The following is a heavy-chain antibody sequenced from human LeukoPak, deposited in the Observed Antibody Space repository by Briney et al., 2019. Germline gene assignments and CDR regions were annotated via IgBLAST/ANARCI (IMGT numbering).Heavy chain of an antibody. D-gene: IGHD5-18*01. J-gene: IGHJ4*02. CDR2: INPNSGGT. CDR1: GYTFTGYY. CDR3: AREGSYGYEVDY. V-gene: IGHV1-2*02. Sequence: ASVKVSCKASGYTFTGYYMHWVRQAPGQGLEWMGWINPNSGGTNYAQKFQGRVTMTRDTSISAAYMELSRLRSDDTAVYYCAREGSYGYEVDYWGQGTLVTVSS.